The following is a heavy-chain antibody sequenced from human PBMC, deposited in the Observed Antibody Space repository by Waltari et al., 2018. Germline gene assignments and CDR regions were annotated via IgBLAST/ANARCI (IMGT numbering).Heavy chain of an antibody. D-gene: IGHD5-18*01. CDR3: AKDYLDTAMVTYYYYYGMDV. Sequence: RQAPGKGLEWVAVISYDGSNKYYADSVKGRFTISRDNSKNTLYLQMNSLRAEDTAVYYCAKDYLDTAMVTYYYYYGMDVWGQGTTVTVSS. CDR2: ISYDGSNK. J-gene: IGHJ6*02. V-gene: IGHV3-30*18.